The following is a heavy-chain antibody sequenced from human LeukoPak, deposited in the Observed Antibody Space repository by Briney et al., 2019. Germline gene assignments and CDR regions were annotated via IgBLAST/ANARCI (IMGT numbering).Heavy chain of an antibody. CDR3: ARDLITVTKGFDI. J-gene: IGHJ3*02. CDR1: DDSFSSHY. Sequence: SETLSLTCAVSDDSFSSHYWTWIRQPPGKGLEWIGYISYIGRTNYNPSLKSRVTISIDTSKNQFSLKLTSVTAADTAVYYCARDLITVTKGFDIWGQGTMVSVSS. CDR2: ISYIGRT. D-gene: IGHD4-17*01. V-gene: IGHV4-59*11.